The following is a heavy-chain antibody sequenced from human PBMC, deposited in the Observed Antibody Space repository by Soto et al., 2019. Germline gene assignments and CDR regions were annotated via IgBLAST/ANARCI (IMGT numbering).Heavy chain of an antibody. CDR3: AIDPFSGDIVGTTN. V-gene: IGHV3-23*01. CDR1: GFIFSRNA. J-gene: IGHJ4*02. CDR2: ISGSGGVT. Sequence: GGSLRLSCTTSGFIFSRNAINWVRQAPGKGLEWVSLISGSGGVTYFTDSVKGRFTISRANSKNTVHLQMNSLKAEGTAVYYCAIDPFSGDIVGTTNWGQGTPVTSPQ. D-gene: IGHD1-26*01.